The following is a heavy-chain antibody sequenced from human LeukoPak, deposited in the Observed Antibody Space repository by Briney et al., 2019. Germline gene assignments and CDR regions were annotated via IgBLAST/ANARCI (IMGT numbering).Heavy chain of an antibody. J-gene: IGHJ6*03. Sequence: SETLSLTCTVSGGSISSSSYYWGWIRQPPGKGLEWIGSIYHSGSTYYNPSLKSRVTISVDTSKNQFSLKLSSVTATDTAVYYCARDETYSSDWQSNHYYYYMDVWGKGTTVTVSS. CDR1: GGSISSSSYY. CDR2: IYHSGST. D-gene: IGHD6-19*01. CDR3: ARDETYSSDWQSNHYYYYMDV. V-gene: IGHV4-39*07.